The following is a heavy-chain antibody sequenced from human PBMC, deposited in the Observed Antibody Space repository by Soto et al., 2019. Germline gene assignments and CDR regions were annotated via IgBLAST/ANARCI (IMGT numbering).Heavy chain of an antibody. Sequence: PGGSLRLSCAASGFTFSSYGRHWVRQAPGKGLEWVAVIWYDGSNKYYADSVKGRFTISRDNSKNTLYLQMNSLRAEDTAVYYCARDHSSSSQNYYYYMDVWGKGTTVTVSS. CDR3: ARDHSSSSQNYYYYMDV. J-gene: IGHJ6*03. CDR1: GFTFSSYG. V-gene: IGHV3-33*01. D-gene: IGHD6-6*01. CDR2: IWYDGSNK.